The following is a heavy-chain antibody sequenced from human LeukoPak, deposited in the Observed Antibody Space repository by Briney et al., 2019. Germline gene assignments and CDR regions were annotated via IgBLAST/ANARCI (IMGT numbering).Heavy chain of an antibody. CDR3: VRSPACSSGTCYPNWFDP. V-gene: IGHV5-51*01. CDR2: IYPGDSDT. J-gene: IGHJ5*02. Sequence: GESLKISCKGSGYRFTSYWIGWVRQMPGKGLEWMGIIYPGDSDTRYRPSFQGQVTISADKSISSAYLQWSSLKASDTAMYYCVRSPACSSGTCYPNWFDPWGQGTLVTVSS. CDR1: GYRFTSYW. D-gene: IGHD2-15*01.